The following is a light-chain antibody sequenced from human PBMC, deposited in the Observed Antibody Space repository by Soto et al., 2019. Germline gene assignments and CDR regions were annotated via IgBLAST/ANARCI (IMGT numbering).Light chain of an antibody. CDR2: DAS. V-gene: IGKV3-11*01. CDR1: QSFSSN. J-gene: IGKJ1*01. Sequence: EVVLIQSPATLSLSPGERATLSCRASQSFSSNLAWYHQNPGQAPRLLIFDASNRATGIPARSSGSGSGTDFTLTVSRLEPEDSATYYCQHYNSYSWTFGQGTKV. CDR3: QHYNSYSWT.